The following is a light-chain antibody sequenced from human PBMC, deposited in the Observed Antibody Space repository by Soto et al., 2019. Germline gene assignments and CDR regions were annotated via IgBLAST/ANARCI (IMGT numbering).Light chain of an antibody. J-gene: IGKJ1*01. V-gene: IGKV1-5*03. Sequence: DIQMTQSPSTLAASVGDRVTITSRASQTISSWWAWYRQKTAEAAKLVIYKASTFKRGGASRFSSSGSGTEFTLPISSLQPDDFATSYCQHYYSYSEAFGQGTKVDIK. CDR1: QTISSW. CDR3: QHYYSYSEA. CDR2: KAS.